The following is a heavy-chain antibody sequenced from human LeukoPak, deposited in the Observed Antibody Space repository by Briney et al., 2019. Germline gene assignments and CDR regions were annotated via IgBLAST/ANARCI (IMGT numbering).Heavy chain of an antibody. CDR2: ISGSGGGT. CDR3: AKSDGKRFFDWDDP. J-gene: IGHJ5*02. V-gene: IGHV3-23*01. D-gene: IGHD3-3*01. CDR1: GITLSNYG. Sequence: GGSLRLSCAVAGITLSNYGMSWVRQAPGKGLEWVAGISGSGGGTNYADSVKGRFTISRDNPRNTLYLQMNSLRAEDTAVYFCAKSDGKRFFDWDDPWGQGTLVTVSS.